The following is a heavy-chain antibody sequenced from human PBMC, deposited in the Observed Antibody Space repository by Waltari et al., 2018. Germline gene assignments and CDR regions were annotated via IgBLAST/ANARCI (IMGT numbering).Heavy chain of an antibody. V-gene: IGHV1-69*15. J-gene: IGHJ4*02. CDR2: IIPSFGTA. CDR3: AREGCTNGVCYTDYYFDY. D-gene: IGHD2-8*01. Sequence: QVQLVQSGAEVKKPGSSVKVSCKASGGTFSSYAISWVRQAPGQGLEWMGRIIPSFGTANYAQKFQGRVTITADESTSTAYMELSSLRSEDTAVYYCAREGCTNGVCYTDYYFDYWGQGTLVTVSS. CDR1: GGTFSSYA.